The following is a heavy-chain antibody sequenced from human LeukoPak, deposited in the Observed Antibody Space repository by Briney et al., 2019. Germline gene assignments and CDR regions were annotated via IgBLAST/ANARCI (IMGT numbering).Heavy chain of an antibody. D-gene: IGHD5/OR15-5a*01. J-gene: IGHJ4*02. CDR3: ASSVSQNFDY. CDR1: GFTFSSYS. Sequence: NPGGSLRLSCAASGFTFSSYSMNWVRQAPGKGLEWVSSISSSSSYIYYADSVKGRFTISRDNAKNSLYLQMNSLRAEDTAVYYCASSVSQNFDYWGQGTLVTVSS. CDR2: ISSSSSYI. V-gene: IGHV3-21*01.